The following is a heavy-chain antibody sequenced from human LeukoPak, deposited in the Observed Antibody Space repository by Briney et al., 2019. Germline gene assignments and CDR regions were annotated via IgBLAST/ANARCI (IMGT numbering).Heavy chain of an antibody. D-gene: IGHD6-6*01. J-gene: IGHJ3*02. CDR2: IYHSGST. CDR3: ARDPSIAARLEAFDI. Sequence: SETLSLTCTVSGGSISSGGYYWSWIRQPPGKGLEWIGYIYHSGSTYYNPSLKSRVTISVDRSKNQFSLKLSSVTAADTAVYYCARDPSIAARLEAFDIWGQGTMVTVSS. CDR1: GGSISSGGYY. V-gene: IGHV4-30-2*01.